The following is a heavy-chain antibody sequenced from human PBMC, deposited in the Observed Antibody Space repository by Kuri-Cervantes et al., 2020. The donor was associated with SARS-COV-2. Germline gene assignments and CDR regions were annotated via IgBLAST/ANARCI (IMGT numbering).Heavy chain of an antibody. CDR1: GFTFGDYA. CDR2: IRSKAYGGTT. Sequence: GGSLRLSCTASGFTFGDYAMSWVRQAPGKGLELVGFIRSKAYGGTTEYAASVKGRFTISRDDSKSIAYLQMNSLKTEDTAVYYCTRVKLLWFGEFSWGQGTLVTVSS. D-gene: IGHD3-10*01. V-gene: IGHV3-49*04. J-gene: IGHJ4*02. CDR3: TRVKLLWFGEFS.